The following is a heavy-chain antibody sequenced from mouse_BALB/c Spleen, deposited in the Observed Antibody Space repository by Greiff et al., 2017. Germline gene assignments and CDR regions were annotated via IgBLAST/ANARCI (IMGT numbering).Heavy chain of an antibody. CDR2: IYPGSGST. Sequence: QVQLQQPGAELVKPGTSVKLSCKASGYNFTSYWINWVKLRPGQGLEWIGDIYPGSGSTNYNEKFKSKATLTVDTSSSTAYMQLSSLASEDSALYYCASYYYGYGYWGQGTTLTVSS. V-gene: IGHV1-55*01. CDR1: GYNFTSYW. J-gene: IGHJ2*01. CDR3: ASYYYGYGY. D-gene: IGHD1-2*01.